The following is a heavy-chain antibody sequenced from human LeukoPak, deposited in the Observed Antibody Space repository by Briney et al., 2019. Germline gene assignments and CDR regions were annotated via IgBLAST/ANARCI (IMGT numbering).Heavy chain of an antibody. J-gene: IGHJ6*02. V-gene: IGHV3-23*01. CDR2: ISGSGGGT. D-gene: IGHD3-10*01. CDR1: GFTFGSYA. Sequence: GGSLRLSCAASGFTFGSYAMSWVRQAPGKGLEWVSAISGSGGGTYYADSVKGRFAISRDNSKNTLYLQMNSLRAEDTDVYYCAILHGPLAMVRGIKYYYYGMDVWGQGTTVTVSS. CDR3: AILHGPLAMVRGIKYYYYGMDV.